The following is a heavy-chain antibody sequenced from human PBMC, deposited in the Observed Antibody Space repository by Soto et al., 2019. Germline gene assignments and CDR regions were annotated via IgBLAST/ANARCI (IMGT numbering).Heavy chain of an antibody. CDR2: IFSNDEK. D-gene: IGHD1-26*01. CDR3: ARHGRGVGARPLDY. J-gene: IGHJ4*02. Sequence: QVTLKESGPVLVKPTETLTLTCTVSGFSLSNARMGVSWIRQPPGKALEWLAHIFSNDEKSYSTSLKSRLTNPKETSKSQVGLTLTNMDPVDTATYYCARHGRGVGARPLDYWGQGTLVTVSS. CDR1: GFSLSNARMG. V-gene: IGHV2-26*01.